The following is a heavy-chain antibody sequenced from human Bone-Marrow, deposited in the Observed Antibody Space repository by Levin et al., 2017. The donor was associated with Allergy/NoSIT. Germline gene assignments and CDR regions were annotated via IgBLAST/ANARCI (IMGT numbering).Heavy chain of an antibody. Sequence: SGGSLRLSCAASGFTFSSYAMSWVRQAPGKGLEWVSAISGSGGSTYYADSVKGRFTISRDNSKNTLYLQMNSLRAEDTAVYYCAKHSDPLDDGDHPCYWGQGTLVTVSS. D-gene: IGHD4-17*01. V-gene: IGHV3-23*01. CDR3: AKHSDPLDDGDHPCY. CDR1: GFTFSSYA. J-gene: IGHJ4*02. CDR2: ISGSGGST.